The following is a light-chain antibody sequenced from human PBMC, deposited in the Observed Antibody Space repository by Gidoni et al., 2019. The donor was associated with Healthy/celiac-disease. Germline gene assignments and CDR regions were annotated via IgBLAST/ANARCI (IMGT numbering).Light chain of an antibody. CDR2: KAS. J-gene: IGKJ1*01. Sequence: DIQMTQSPSTLSASVGDRVTITGRASQSISSWLAWYQQKPGKAPKLLIYKASSLESGVPSRFSGRGPGKESTTTISGLQPDYFATYYCQQYNSYLWTFGQGTKVEIK. V-gene: IGKV1-5*03. CDR1: QSISSW. CDR3: QQYNSYLWT.